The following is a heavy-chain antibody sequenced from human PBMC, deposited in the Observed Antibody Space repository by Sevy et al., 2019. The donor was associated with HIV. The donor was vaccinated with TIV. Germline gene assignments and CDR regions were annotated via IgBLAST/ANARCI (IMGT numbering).Heavy chain of an antibody. CDR1: GFTFSSYA. V-gene: IGHV3-30-3*01. D-gene: IGHD2-15*01. J-gene: IGHJ6*03. Sequence: GGSLRLSCAASGFTFSSYAMHWVRQAPGKGLEWVAVISYDGSNKYYADSVKGRFTISRDNSKNTLYLQMNSLRAGDTAVYYCARDFMWDCSGGSCYYMDVWGKGTTVTVSS. CDR2: ISYDGSNK. CDR3: ARDFMWDCSGGSCYYMDV.